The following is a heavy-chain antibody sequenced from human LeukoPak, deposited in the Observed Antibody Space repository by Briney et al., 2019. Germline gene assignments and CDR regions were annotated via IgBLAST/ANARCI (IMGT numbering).Heavy chain of an antibody. CDR3: ARHEAMIVVSPWGAFDI. CDR1: GGSISSTSYY. J-gene: IGHJ3*02. Sequence: PSETLSLTCTVSGGSISSTSYYWVWIRQPPGKGLEWIGSIYYSGSTYYNPSLKSRVTISVDTSKNQFSLKLSSVTAADTAVYYCARHEAMIVVSPWGAFDIWGQGTMVTVSS. D-gene: IGHD3-22*01. CDR2: IYYSGST. V-gene: IGHV4-39*01.